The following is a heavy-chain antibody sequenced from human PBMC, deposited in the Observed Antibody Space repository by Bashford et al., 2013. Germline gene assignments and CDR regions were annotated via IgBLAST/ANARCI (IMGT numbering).Heavy chain of an antibody. Sequence: GGSLRLSCATSGITFSHAWMSWVRQAPGKGLEYIGRIKSKTDGGATDYAAPVRGRFTISRDDSKNTVDLQMNSLKTEDTAVYYCATGYGTYDFWGQGTLVTVSS. CDR2: IKSKTDGGAT. D-gene: IGHD1-26*01. CDR3: ATGYGTYDF. J-gene: IGHJ4*02. V-gene: IGHV3-15*01. CDR1: GITFSHAW.